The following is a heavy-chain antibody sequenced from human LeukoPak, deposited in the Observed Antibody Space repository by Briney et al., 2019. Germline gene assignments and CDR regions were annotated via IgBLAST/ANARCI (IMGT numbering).Heavy chain of an antibody. CDR2: VKSKSAGETT. CDR3: WGSGSYYRDF. CDR1: GLSISNDW. V-gene: IGHV3-15*01. D-gene: IGHD3-10*01. Sequence: GGSLRLSCAASGLSISNDWMSWVRQAPGKGLEWVARVKSKSAGETTDYAAPVKGRFTIPRDDSKNTLYLQMNSLKTDYCTLIQGWGSGSYYRDFWGQGTLVTVSS. J-gene: IGHJ4*02.